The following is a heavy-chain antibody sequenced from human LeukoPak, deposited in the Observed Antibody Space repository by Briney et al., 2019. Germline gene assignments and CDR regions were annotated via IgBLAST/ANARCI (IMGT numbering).Heavy chain of an antibody. D-gene: IGHD6-6*01. J-gene: IGHJ4*02. CDR3: AKEDGSSWRASFDS. CDR2: IRYDGRNK. Sequence: GGSLRLSCAASGFDFSTYGMHWVRQAPGKGLEWVAFIRYDGRNKDYADSLKARFTISRDNSKNTLYLQMNSLRAEVTAVYYCAKEDGSSWRASFDSWGQGTLVTVSS. V-gene: IGHV3-30*02. CDR1: GFDFSTYG.